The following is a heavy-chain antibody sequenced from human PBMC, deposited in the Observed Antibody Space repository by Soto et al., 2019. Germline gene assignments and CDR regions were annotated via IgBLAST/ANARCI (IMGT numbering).Heavy chain of an antibody. CDR1: GFTFSSYS. D-gene: IGHD3-3*01. V-gene: IGHV3-21*01. CDR3: ARAERYDDWSGYYTGYYGMDV. Sequence: GGSLRLSCAASGFTFSSYSMNWVRQAPGKGLEWVSSISSSSSYIYYADSVKGRFTISRDNAKNSLYLQMNSLRAEDTAVYYCARAERYDDWSGYYTGYYGMDVWGQGTTVTVSS. J-gene: IGHJ6*02. CDR2: ISSSSSYI.